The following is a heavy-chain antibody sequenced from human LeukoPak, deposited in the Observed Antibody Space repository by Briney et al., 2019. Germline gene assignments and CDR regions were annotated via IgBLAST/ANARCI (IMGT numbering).Heavy chain of an antibody. D-gene: IGHD1-14*01. J-gene: IGHJ4*02. CDR3: TRANPYHLDY. Sequence: SETLSLTCAVYGGSFSGYYWSWIRQPPGKGLEWIGEINHSGSTNYNPSLKSRVTISVDTSKNQFSLKLSSVTAADTAVYYCTRANPYHLDYWGQGTQVTVSS. V-gene: IGHV4-34*01. CDR1: GGSFSGYY. CDR2: INHSGST.